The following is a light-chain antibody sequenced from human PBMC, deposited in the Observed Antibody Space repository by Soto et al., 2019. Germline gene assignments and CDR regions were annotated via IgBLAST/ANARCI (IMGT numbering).Light chain of an antibody. Sequence: QSALTQPASVSGSPGQSIAISCTGTSSDVGAYNYVSWYQQHPGKAPKLMIFDVSYRPSGISDRFSGSKSGNTASLTISGVQGGGGAGYYCSSYTSSSTRVFGTGTKLTVL. CDR3: SSYTSSSTRV. V-gene: IGLV2-14*03. CDR1: SSDVGAYNY. J-gene: IGLJ1*01. CDR2: DVS.